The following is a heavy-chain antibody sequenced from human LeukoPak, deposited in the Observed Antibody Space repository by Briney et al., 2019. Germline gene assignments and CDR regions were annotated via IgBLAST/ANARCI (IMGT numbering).Heavy chain of an antibody. CDR1: GVSMSSGDYY. CDR3: VGETSSSAHY. D-gene: IGHD6-6*01. CDR2: ISYSGRT. V-gene: IGHV4-39*07. J-gene: IGHJ4*02. Sequence: SETLSLTCTVSGVSMSSGDYYWAWVRQPPGKGLEWIGSISYSGRTFYKPSLTSRVAISIDASKSQFSLRLSSVTAADTAVYYCVGETSSSAHYWGQGTLVTVSS.